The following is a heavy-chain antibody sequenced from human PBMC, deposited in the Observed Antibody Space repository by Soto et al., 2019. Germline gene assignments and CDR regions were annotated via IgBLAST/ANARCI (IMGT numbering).Heavy chain of an antibody. D-gene: IGHD2-2*02. CDR1: GDSVSSNSAA. CDR3: ARGGGHCSSTSCYTYWFDP. V-gene: IGHV6-1*01. J-gene: IGHJ5*02. CDR2: TYYRSKWSN. Sequence: PSQTLSLPCAISGDSVSSNSAAWNWIRQSPSRGLEWLGRTYYRSKWSNDYAVSVKSRITINPDTSKNQFSLQLNSVTPEDTAVYYCARGGGHCSSTSCYTYWFDPWGQGTLVTVSS.